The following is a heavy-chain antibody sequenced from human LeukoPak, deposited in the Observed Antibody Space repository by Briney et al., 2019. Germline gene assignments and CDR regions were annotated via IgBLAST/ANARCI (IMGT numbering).Heavy chain of an antibody. V-gene: IGHV4-59*01. J-gene: IGHJ4*02. CDR3: ARNLIPEQLVVNF. D-gene: IGHD6-13*01. CDR2: IYYSGST. CDR1: GGSISSYC. Sequence: SETLSLTCTVSGGSISSYCWSWIRQPPGKGLEWIGYIYYSGSTNYNPSLKSRVTISVDTSKNQFSLNLQSVTPEDTAVYYCARNLIPEQLVVNFWGQGTLVTVSS.